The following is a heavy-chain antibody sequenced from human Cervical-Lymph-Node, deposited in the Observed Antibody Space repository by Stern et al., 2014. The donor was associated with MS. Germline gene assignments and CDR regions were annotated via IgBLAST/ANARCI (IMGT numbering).Heavy chain of an antibody. D-gene: IGHD2-15*01. CDR2: GSTYTGGT. Sequence: QVQLVQSGAEVKKPWASVTVSCKASGYTFPNYGISWVRQAPGQGLEWMGWGSTYTGGTHYAQKFQGRVTMTTDTSTTTAYMELRSLRSDDTAVYYCARDVVIVVALHNWFDPWGQGTLVTVSS. V-gene: IGHV1-18*01. CDR1: GYTFPNYG. J-gene: IGHJ5*02. CDR3: ARDVVIVVALHNWFDP.